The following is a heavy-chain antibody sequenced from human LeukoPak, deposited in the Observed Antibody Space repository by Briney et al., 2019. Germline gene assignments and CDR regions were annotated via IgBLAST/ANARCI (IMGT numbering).Heavy chain of an antibody. CDR2: IYYSAST. D-gene: IGHD3-22*01. V-gene: IGHV4-39*07. CDR1: GGFISSSSYY. J-gene: IGHJ6*03. Sequence: PSETLSLTCTVSGGFISSSSYYWGWIRQPPGKGLEWIGSIYYSASTYYHPSLKSRVTISVDTSKNQFSLKLSSVTAADTAVYYCTSGNDSSGYRYYYYYMDVWGKGTTVTVSS. CDR3: TSGNDSSGYRYYYYYMDV.